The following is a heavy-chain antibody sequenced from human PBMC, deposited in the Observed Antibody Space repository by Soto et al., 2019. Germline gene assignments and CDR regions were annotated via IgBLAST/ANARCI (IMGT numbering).Heavy chain of an antibody. V-gene: IGHV4-4*02. Sequence: SETLSLTCAVSGGSISSSNWWSWVRQPPGKGLEWIGEIYHSGSTNYNPSLKSRVTISVDKSKNQFSLKLSSVTAADTAVYYCAGDSYYYDSSGSYGMDVWGQGTTVTVSS. CDR1: GGSISSSNW. CDR3: AGDSYYYDSSGSYGMDV. D-gene: IGHD3-22*01. J-gene: IGHJ6*02. CDR2: IYHSGST.